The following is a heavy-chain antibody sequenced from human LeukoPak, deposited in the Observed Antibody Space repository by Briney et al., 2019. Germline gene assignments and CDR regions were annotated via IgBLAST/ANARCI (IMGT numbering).Heavy chain of an antibody. CDR2: IYYSGST. CDR1: GFPFSSYV. V-gene: IGHV4-31*02. CDR3: ARAHGSGWTFDY. J-gene: IGHJ4*02. Sequence: LRLSCAASGFPFSSYVMSWVRQHPGKGLEWIGYIYYSGSTYYNPSLKSRVTISVDTSKNQFSLKLSSVTAADTAVYYCARAHGSGWTFDYWGQGTLVTVSS. D-gene: IGHD6-19*01.